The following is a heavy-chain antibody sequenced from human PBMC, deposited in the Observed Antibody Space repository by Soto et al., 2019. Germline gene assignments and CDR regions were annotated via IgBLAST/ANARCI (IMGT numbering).Heavy chain of an antibody. J-gene: IGHJ6*02. CDR2: ISYDGSNK. V-gene: IGHV3-30*18. CDR3: AKAGYDSSDYSRGMDV. D-gene: IGHD3-22*01. CDR1: GFTFSTNG. Sequence: GGSLRLSCAASGFTFSTNGMHWVRQAPGKGLEWVAAISYDGSNKYYGDSVKGRFTIPRDNSKNTLYLQMNSLRAEDTAVYYCAKAGYDSSDYSRGMDVWGQGTTVTVSS.